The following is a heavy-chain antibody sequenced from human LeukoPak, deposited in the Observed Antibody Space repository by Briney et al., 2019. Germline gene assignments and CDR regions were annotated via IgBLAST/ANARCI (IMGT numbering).Heavy chain of an antibody. Sequence: PGGSLRLSCAASGFTFSSYGMHWVRQAPGKGLEWVAVISYDGSNKYYADSVKGRFTISRDNSKNTLYLQMNSLRAEDTAVYYCAKTYPYDYGVDYWGQGTLVTVSS. CDR2: ISYDGSNK. CDR1: GFTFSSYG. D-gene: IGHD4-17*01. CDR3: AKTYPYDYGVDY. J-gene: IGHJ4*02. V-gene: IGHV3-30*18.